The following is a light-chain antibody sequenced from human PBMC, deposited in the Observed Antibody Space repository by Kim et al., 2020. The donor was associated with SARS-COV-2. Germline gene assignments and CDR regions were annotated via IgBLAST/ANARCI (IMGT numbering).Light chain of an antibody. V-gene: IGLV3-1*01. CDR1: EFGDTD. CDR3: QAWDSSTHNYV. Sequence: SQGPTARRTCSGYEFGDTDVSWYQQKPGQSPVVVLYQDKQRPPGIPERFSGSNSGTTATLTISGTQAMDEADYYCQAWDSSTHNYVFGAGTQVTVL. J-gene: IGLJ1*01. CDR2: QDK.